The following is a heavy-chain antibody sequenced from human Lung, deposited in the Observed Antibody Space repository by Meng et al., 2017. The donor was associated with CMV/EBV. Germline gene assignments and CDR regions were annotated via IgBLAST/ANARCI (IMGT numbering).Heavy chain of an antibody. Sequence: ASXXVSXKASGYTFTSYEMQWVRQAPGQGLEWMAIINPSGGSTTYAQKFQGRVTVTRDTSTTSVYMELSSLRSEDTAVYYCARVLVMMYVDHYNIMDVWGQGTTVTVS. D-gene: IGHD2-8*01. CDR1: GYTFTSYE. CDR2: INPSGGST. CDR3: ARVLVMMYVDHYNIMDV. J-gene: IGHJ6*02. V-gene: IGHV1-46*01.